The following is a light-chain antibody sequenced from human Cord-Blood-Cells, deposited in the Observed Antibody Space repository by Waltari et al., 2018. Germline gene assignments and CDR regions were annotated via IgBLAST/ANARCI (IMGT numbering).Light chain of an antibody. CDR3: SSYTSSSTYYV. J-gene: IGLJ1*01. CDR1: SSDVGGYNY. V-gene: IGLV2-14*01. CDR2: EVS. Sequence: QSALTQPASVPGSPGQSIPIPCTGTSSDVGGYNYVSWYQQHPGKAPKLMIYEVSNRPSGVSNRFSGSKSGNTASLTISGLQAEDEADYYCSSYTSSSTYYVFGTGTKVTVL.